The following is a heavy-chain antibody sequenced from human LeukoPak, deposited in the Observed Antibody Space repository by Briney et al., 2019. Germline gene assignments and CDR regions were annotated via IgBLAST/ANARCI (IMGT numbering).Heavy chain of an antibody. Sequence: GGSLRLSCAASGFSFSNAWMSWVRQAPGKGLEWVGRIKSKTDGGTTDYAAPVKGRFTISRDVSKNTLYLQMNSLKTDDTAVYYCTTAIYGEVDYWGQGTLVTVSS. CDR2: IKSKTDGGTT. J-gene: IGHJ4*02. CDR3: TTAIYGEVDY. CDR1: GFSFSNAW. V-gene: IGHV3-15*01. D-gene: IGHD4-17*01.